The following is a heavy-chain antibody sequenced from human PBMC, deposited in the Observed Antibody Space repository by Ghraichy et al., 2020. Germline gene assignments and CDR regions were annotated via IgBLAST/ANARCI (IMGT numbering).Heavy chain of an antibody. CDR3: ARAEYQLLHFDY. CDR1: GGSISSGGYS. CDR2: IYHSGST. J-gene: IGHJ4*02. Sequence: SETLSLTCAVSGGSISSGGYSWSWIRQPPGKGLEWIGYIYHSGSTYYNPSLKSRVTISVDRSKNQFSLKLSSVTAADTAVYYCARAEYQLLHFDYWGQGTLVTVSS. V-gene: IGHV4-30-2*01. D-gene: IGHD2-2*01.